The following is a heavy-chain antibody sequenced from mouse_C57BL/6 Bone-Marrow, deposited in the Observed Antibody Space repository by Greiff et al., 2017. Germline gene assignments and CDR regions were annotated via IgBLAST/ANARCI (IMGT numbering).Heavy chain of an antibody. Sequence: EVKLQESGAELVRPGASVKLSCTASGFNIKDDYMHWVKQRPEQGLEWIGWIDPENGDTEYASKFQGKATITADTSSNTAYLQLSSLTSEDPAVYYCTTHDGYSYYFDYWGQGTTLTVSS. J-gene: IGHJ2*01. CDR3: TTHDGYSYYFDY. V-gene: IGHV14-4*01. D-gene: IGHD2-3*01. CDR2: IDPENGDT. CDR1: GFNIKDDY.